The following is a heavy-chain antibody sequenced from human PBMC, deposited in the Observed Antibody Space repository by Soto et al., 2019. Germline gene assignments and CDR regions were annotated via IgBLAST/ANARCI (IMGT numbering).Heavy chain of an antibody. CDR2: IKQTGSET. D-gene: IGHD5-18*01. Sequence: VKLVESGGGLVQPGGSLRLSCAASGFTFSSSWMTWVRQAPGKGLEWVANIKQTGSETYYVDSVKGRFTISRDDAKNSVFLKMNSLRVEDSAVYFCARGYNIDYWGRGTLVTVSS. CDR1: GFTFSSSW. J-gene: IGHJ4*02. CDR3: ARGYNIDY. V-gene: IGHV3-7*03.